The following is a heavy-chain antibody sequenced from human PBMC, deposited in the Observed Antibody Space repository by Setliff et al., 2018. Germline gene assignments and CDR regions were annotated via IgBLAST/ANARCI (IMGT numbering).Heavy chain of an antibody. V-gene: IGHV3-33*08. CDR1: GFTFSTYR. J-gene: IGHJ4*02. CDR3: ARTCSGSGCYAGLES. D-gene: IGHD2-15*01. CDR2: IWGDGVNK. Sequence: LRLSCAASGFTFSTYRMHWVRQAPGKGLEWVAVIWGDGVNKYHADSVKGRFTISRDNSKNTLYLQMNSLRPEDTAVYYCARTCSGSGCYAGLESWGQGTPVTVSS.